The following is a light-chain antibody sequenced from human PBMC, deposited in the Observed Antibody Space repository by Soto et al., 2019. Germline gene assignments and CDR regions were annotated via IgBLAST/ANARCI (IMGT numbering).Light chain of an antibody. Sequence: EIVMTQSPFTLSVSPGERVTLSCRASQSVRSNLAWYQQKPGQAPRLLIYGASTRATAIPARFSGSGSGTEFTLTISSLQSEDFEVYYCQQYKDWPVTFGGGTKVEIK. CDR1: QSVRSN. J-gene: IGKJ4*01. CDR3: QQYKDWPVT. CDR2: GAS. V-gene: IGKV3-15*01.